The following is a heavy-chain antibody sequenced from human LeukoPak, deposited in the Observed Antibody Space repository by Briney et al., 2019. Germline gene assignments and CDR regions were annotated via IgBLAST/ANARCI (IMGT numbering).Heavy chain of an antibody. CDR1: GFTFSSYA. CDR2: ISGSGGST. V-gene: IGHV3-23*01. D-gene: IGHD4-23*01. J-gene: IGHJ4*02. CDR3: ASSRYYGGYSGQVRYYFDY. Sequence: PGGSLRLSCAASGFTFSSYAMSWVRQAPGKGLEWVSAISGSGGSTYYADSVKGRFTISRDNSKNTLYLQMNSLRAEDTAVYYCASSRYYGGYSGQVRYYFDYWGQGTLVTVSS.